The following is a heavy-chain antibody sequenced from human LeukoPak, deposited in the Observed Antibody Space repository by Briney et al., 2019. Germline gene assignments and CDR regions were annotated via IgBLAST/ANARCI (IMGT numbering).Heavy chain of an antibody. Sequence: GGSLRLSCAASGFTFGDHWMAWVRQAPGKGLEWVAVISYDGSNKYYADSVKGRFTISRDNSKNTLYLQMNSLRAEDTALYYCAKDMRSRTRTGDITYYFDYWGQGTLVTVSS. J-gene: IGHJ4*02. CDR1: GFTFGDHW. V-gene: IGHV3-30*18. D-gene: IGHD7-27*01. CDR3: AKDMRSRTRTGDITYYFDY. CDR2: ISYDGSNK.